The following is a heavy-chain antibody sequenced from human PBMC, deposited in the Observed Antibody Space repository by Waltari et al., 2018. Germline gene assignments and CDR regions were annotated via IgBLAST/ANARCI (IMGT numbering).Heavy chain of an antibody. CDR1: GGSISSYY. V-gene: IGHV4-59*01. D-gene: IGHD3-10*01. CDR2: IYYSGST. CDR3: ARDRTGRGYFDY. J-gene: IGHJ4*02. Sequence: QVQLQESGPGLVKPSETLSLTCTVSGGSISSYYWSWIRQPPGKGLEWIGYIYYSGSTNYNPSLKSRVTISVDTSKNQISLKLSSVTAADTAVYYCARDRTGRGYFDYWGQGTLVTVSS.